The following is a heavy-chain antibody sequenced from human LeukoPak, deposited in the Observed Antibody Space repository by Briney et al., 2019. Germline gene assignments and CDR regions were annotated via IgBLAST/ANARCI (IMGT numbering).Heavy chain of an antibody. CDR3: TRHALGYNPFDS. Sequence: SETLSLTCTVSGGAINSGNYYWGWIRQPPGRGLEWIGSFYYSGSIYYNPSLKSRVTISVDTSKNQFSLELNSVTAADTAVYYCTRHALGYNPFDSWGQGTLVTVSS. CDR2: FYYSGSI. CDR1: GGAINSGNYY. J-gene: IGHJ4*02. V-gene: IGHV4-39*01. D-gene: IGHD5-24*01.